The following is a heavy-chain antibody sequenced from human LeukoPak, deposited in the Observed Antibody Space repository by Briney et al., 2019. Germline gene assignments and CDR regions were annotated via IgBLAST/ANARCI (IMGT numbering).Heavy chain of an antibody. D-gene: IGHD3-9*01. CDR1: GGSVSSGSYY. CDR2: IYYSGST. Sequence: PSETLSLTCTVSGGSVSSGSYYWSWIRQPPGKALEWIGYIYYSGSTNYNPSLKSRVTISVDTSKNQFSLKLSSVTAADTAVYYCARQTYYDILTGSPFDYWGQGTLVTVSS. CDR3: ARQTYYDILTGSPFDY. J-gene: IGHJ4*02. V-gene: IGHV4-61*01.